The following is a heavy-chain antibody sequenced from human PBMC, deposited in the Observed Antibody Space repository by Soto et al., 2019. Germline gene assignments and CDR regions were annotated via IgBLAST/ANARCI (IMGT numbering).Heavy chain of an antibody. CDR3: ARVVAVAGTPQYYFDY. CDR2: IYPGDSDT. J-gene: IGHJ4*02. CDR1: GYSFASYW. D-gene: IGHD6-19*01. Sequence: PGESLKISCKGSGYSFASYWIGWVRQMPGKGLEWMGIIYPGDSDTRYSPSFQGQVTISADKSIGTAYLQWSSLKASDTAMYYCARVVAVAGTPQYYFDYWGQGTLVTVSS. V-gene: IGHV5-51*01.